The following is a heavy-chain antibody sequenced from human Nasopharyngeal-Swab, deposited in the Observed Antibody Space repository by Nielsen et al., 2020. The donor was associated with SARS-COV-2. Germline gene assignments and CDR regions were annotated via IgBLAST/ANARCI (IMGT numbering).Heavy chain of an antibody. CDR1: GFTFSSYW. J-gene: IGHJ6*02. Sequence: GGSLRLSCAASGFTFSSYWMSWVRQAPGKGLEWVANIKQDGSEKYYVDSVKGRFTISRDNAKNSLYLQMNSLRAEDTAVYYCARDDDFSSGYSNGMDVWGQGTTVTVSS. V-gene: IGHV3-7*01. CDR2: IKQDGSEK. CDR3: ARDDDFSSGYSNGMDV. D-gene: IGHD3-3*01.